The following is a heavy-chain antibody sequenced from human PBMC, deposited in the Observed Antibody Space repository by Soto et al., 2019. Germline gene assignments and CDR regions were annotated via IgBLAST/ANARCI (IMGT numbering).Heavy chain of an antibody. CDR1: GYTFTAYY. CDR2: INPSGGKT. J-gene: IGHJ3*01. CDR3: ARAQPNSSGWTNAFDV. Sequence: WASVKVSCKTSGYTFTAYYVHWVRQAPGRGLEWVGIINPSGGKTNYAQNVQGRVTVTRDTSTSTVYMEVSSLTSEDTAVYYCARAQPNSSGWTNAFDVWRQRTVVTVSS. V-gene: IGHV1-46*01. D-gene: IGHD6-25*01.